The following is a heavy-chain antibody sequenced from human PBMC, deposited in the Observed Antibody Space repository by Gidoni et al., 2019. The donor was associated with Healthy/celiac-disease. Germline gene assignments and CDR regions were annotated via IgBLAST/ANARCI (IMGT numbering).Heavy chain of an antibody. CDR2: ISWNSGSI. V-gene: IGHV3-9*01. CDR1: GFTFDDYA. CDR3: AKGPGKYSSGWELFDY. J-gene: IGHJ4*02. D-gene: IGHD6-19*01. Sequence: EVQLVESGGGLVQPGRSLRLSCAASGFTFDDYAMHWVRQAPGKGLAWVSGISWNSGSIGYADSVKGRFTISRDNAKNSLYLQMNSLRAEDTALYYCAKGPGKYSSGWELFDYWGQGTLVTVSS.